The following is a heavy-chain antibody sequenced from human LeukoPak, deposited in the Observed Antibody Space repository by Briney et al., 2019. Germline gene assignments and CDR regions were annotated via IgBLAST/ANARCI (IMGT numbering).Heavy chain of an antibody. J-gene: IGHJ4*02. D-gene: IGHD5-12*01. CDR1: GLSISNSA. CDR2: IVASSGST. CDR3: AKGAYDYIEMGYFDY. V-gene: IGHV3-23*01. Sequence: PSGRSLRLSCAASGLSISNSAMSWVRQAPGKGLEWVSLIVASSGSTFYADSVKGRFTISRDSSKNTLYLQMNSLRAEDMAVYYCAKGAYDYIEMGYFDYWGQGTLVTVSS.